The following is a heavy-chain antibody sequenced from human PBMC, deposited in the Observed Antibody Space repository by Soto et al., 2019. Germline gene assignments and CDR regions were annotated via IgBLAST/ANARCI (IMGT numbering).Heavy chain of an antibody. V-gene: IGHV1-46*01. D-gene: IGHD6-13*01. J-gene: IGHJ6*02. CDR3: ASPSKLDSSWYDYYYYYGMDV. CDR1: GYTFTSYY. Sequence: GASVKVSCKASGYTFTSYYMHWVRQAPGQGLEWMGIINPSGGSTSYAQKFQGRVTMTRDTSTSTVYMELSSLRSEDTAVYYCASPSKLDSSWYDYYYYYGMDVWAQRTTVTVSS. CDR2: INPSGGST.